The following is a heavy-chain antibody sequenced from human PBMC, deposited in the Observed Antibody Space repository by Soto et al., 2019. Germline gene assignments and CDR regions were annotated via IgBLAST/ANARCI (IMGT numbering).Heavy chain of an antibody. V-gene: IGHV1-2*04. D-gene: IGHD2-8*01. CDR3: ARGDSTDCSNGVCSFFYNHDMDV. CDR2: INPKSGGT. CDR1: GYSFTDYH. Sequence: ASVKVSCKASGYSFTDYHIHWVRQAPGQGLEWLGRINPKSGGTSTAQKFQGWVTMTTETXISTASMELTRLTSDDTAIYYCARGDSTDCSNGVCSFFYNHDMDVWGQGTTVPVSS. J-gene: IGHJ6*02.